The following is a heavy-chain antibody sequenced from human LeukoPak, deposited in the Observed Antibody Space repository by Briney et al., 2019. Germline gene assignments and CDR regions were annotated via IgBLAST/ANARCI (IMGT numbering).Heavy chain of an antibody. CDR2: ISDSGGSA. Sequence: GGSLRLSCAASGFTFSTYAMSWVRQAPGKGLEWVSAISDSGGSAYYADSVKGRFTISRDNSKNTLYLQMNSLRAEDTAVYYCANTLCGGDCYFYAEYFQHWGQGTLVTVSS. CDR3: ANTLCGGDCYFYAEYFQH. CDR1: GFTFSTYA. J-gene: IGHJ1*01. D-gene: IGHD2-21*02. V-gene: IGHV3-23*01.